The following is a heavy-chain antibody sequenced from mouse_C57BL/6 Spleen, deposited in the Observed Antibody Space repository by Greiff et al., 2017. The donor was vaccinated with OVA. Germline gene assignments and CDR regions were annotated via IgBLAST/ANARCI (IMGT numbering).Heavy chain of an antibody. J-gene: IGHJ3*01. CDR3: ARDYWFAY. CDR2: ISDGGSYT. CDR1: GFTFSSYA. V-gene: IGHV5-4*01. Sequence: EVHLVESGGGLVKPGGSLKLSCAASGFTFSSYAMSWVRQTPEKRLEWVATISDGGSYTYYPDNVKGRFTISRDNAKNNLYLQMSHLKSEDTAMYYCARDYWFAYWGQGTLVTVSA.